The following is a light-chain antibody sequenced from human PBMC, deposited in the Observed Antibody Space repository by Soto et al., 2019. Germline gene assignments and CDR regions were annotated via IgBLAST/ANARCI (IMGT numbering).Light chain of an antibody. J-gene: IGLJ2*01. CDR3: QSYDTSLSASV. V-gene: IGLV1-40*01. CDR1: RSNIGAGYA. Sequence: QLVLTQPPSVSGAPGQRVTISCTGSRSNIGAGYAVHWYQQLPGTAPKLLIYDNTNRPSGVPDRFSASESGTSASLSITGVQSADEADYYCQSYDTSLSASVFGGGTKVTVL. CDR2: DNT.